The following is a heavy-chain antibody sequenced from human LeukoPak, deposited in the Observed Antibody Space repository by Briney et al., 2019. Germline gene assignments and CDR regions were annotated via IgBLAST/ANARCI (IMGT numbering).Heavy chain of an antibody. CDR3: TRRAARWQFDL. CDR2: INWKTGNG. CDR1: GFNFDDYA. J-gene: IGHJ2*01. V-gene: IGHV3-9*01. Sequence: PGGSLRLSCAVSGFNFDDYARHWVRQAPGRGLEWASGINWKTGNGIYADSVKGRFTITRDNAKNSLYLQMSSLRAEDTALYYCTRRAARWQFDLWGRGTLLTVSS. D-gene: IGHD5-24*01.